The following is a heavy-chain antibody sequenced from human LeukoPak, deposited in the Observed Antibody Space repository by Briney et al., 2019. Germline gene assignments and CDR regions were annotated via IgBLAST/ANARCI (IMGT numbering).Heavy chain of an antibody. V-gene: IGHV1-46*01. CDR3: ARARPDFDY. Sequence: ASVKVSCKASRYIFTSFYIHWVRQATGQGLEWMGIINPSGGGTSYAQKFQGRVTLTRHTSTSTVYMELSSLKSEDTAVYYCARARPDFDYWGQGTLVTVSS. CDR2: INPSGGGT. J-gene: IGHJ4*02. CDR1: RYIFTSFY.